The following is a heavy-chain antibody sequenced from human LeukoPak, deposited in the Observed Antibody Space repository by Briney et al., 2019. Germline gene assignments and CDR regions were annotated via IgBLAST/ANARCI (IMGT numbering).Heavy chain of an antibody. J-gene: IGHJ6*02. CDR3: ARDFEYFDLAYHYGMDV. CDR1: GFTFSSYS. CDR2: ISSSSSYI. V-gene: IGHV3-21*01. D-gene: IGHD3-9*01. Sequence: GGSLRLSCAASGFTFSSYSMNWVRQAPGKGLEWVSSISSSSSYIYYADSVKGRFTISRDNAKNSLYLQMNSLRAEDTAVYYCARDFEYFDLAYHYGMDVWGQGTTVTVSS.